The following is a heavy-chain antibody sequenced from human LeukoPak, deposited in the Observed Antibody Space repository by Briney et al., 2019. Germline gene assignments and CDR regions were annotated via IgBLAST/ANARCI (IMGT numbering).Heavy chain of an antibody. V-gene: IGHV3-7*01. CDR2: IKQDRSEK. CDR1: GFTFTNYW. D-gene: IGHD3-22*01. J-gene: IGHJ4*02. CDR3: ARDLHPDDYYDSSGYYHFDY. Sequence: PGGSLRLSCAASGFTFTNYWMSWVRQAPGKGLELVANIKQDRSEKYYVDSVKGRFTISRDNAKNSLYLQMNSLRAEDTAVYYCARDLHPDDYYDSSGYYHFDYWGQGTLVTVSS.